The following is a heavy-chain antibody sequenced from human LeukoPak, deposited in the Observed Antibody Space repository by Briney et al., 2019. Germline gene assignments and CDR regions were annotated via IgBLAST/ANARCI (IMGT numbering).Heavy chain of an antibody. CDR2: IYTSGGT. V-gene: IGHV4-4*07. CDR1: GGSISSYY. D-gene: IGHD2-15*01. Sequence: PSETLSLTCTVSGGSISSYYWSWIRQPPGKGLEWISRIYTSGGTNYNPALKSQVTISVDKSKNQFSLKLSSVTAADTAVYYCARVSGGSLYYFDYWGQGTLVTVSS. CDR3: ARVSGGSLYYFDY. J-gene: IGHJ4*02.